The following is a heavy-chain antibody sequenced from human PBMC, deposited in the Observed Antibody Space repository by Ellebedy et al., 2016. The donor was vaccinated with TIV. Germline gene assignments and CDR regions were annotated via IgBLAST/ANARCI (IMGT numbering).Heavy chain of an antibody. CDR3: ARLGSDIVVVVAASKWFDP. J-gene: IGHJ5*02. CDR2: INHSGST. D-gene: IGHD2-15*01. Sequence: SETLSLXXAVYGASFSGYYWSCIREPPGKGLELIGEINHSGSTNYNPSLKSRVTISVDTSKNQFSLKLSSVTAADTAVYYCARLGSDIVVVVAASKWFDPWGQGTLVTVSS. CDR1: GASFSGYY. V-gene: IGHV4-34*01.